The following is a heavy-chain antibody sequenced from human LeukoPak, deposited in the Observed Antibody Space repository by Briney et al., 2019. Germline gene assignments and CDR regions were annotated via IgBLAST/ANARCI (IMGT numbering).Heavy chain of an antibody. J-gene: IGHJ4*02. CDR2: IYYSGST. D-gene: IGHD6-13*01. CDR3: ASEYSSSLPLYYFDY. Sequence: KPSETLSLTCTVSGGSISSYYWGWIRQPPGKGLGWIGSIYYSGSTYYNPSLKSRVTISVDTSKNQFSLKLSSVTAADTAVYYCASEYSSSLPLYYFDYWGQGTLVTVSS. CDR1: GGSISSYY. V-gene: IGHV4-39*01.